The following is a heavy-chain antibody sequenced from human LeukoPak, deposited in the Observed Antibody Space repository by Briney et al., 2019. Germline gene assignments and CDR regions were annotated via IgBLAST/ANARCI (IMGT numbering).Heavy chain of an antibody. D-gene: IGHD6-19*01. Sequence: GESLKISCLGSGYSFTTYWIGWVRQMPGKGLEWVGIIYPDDSDTTFSPSFQGRVTMSADKSINTAYLQWSSLKASDTAMYYCAIIAVAGTMRFDPWGQGTLVTVSS. CDR3: AIIAVAGTMRFDP. J-gene: IGHJ5*02. CDR2: IYPDDSDT. V-gene: IGHV5-51*01. CDR1: GYSFTTYW.